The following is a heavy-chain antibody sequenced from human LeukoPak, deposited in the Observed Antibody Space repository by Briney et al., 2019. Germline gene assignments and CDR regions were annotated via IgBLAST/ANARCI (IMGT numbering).Heavy chain of an antibody. J-gene: IGHJ4*02. CDR2: IYYCGGNT. CDR1: GFTFSSYG. Sequence: PGGSLRLSCAASGFTFSSYGMRWLRQAPGKGLEGVTAIYYCGGNTYYADSVRGRFTISRDNSKNTLYLQRNSLRAEDRAVYDCARGPLPFGGVIVRFECWGQGALVTVSS. CDR3: ARGPLPFGGVIVRFEC. V-gene: IGHV3-23*01. D-gene: IGHD3-16*02.